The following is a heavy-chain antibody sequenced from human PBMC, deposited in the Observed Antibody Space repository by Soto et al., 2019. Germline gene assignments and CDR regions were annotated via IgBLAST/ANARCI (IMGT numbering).Heavy chain of an antibody. J-gene: IGHJ4*02. V-gene: IGHV1-18*01. Sequence: ASVKVSCKASGYTFTSYAMHWVRQAPGQGLEWMGWISGYDGNANFGQKFQGRLTLTTDTSTSTAYMELRSLRSDDTALYYCAKDQNWVVDYWGQGTLVTVSS. D-gene: IGHD7-27*01. CDR3: AKDQNWVVDY. CDR1: GYTFTSYA. CDR2: ISGYDGNA.